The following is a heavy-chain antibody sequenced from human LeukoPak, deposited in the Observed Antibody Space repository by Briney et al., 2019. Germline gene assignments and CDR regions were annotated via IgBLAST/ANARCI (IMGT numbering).Heavy chain of an antibody. J-gene: IGHJ4*02. CDR1: GFTLSTNA. CDR2: ISGSGAST. V-gene: IGHV3-23*01. D-gene: IGHD1-26*01. CDR3: AKDVGKWETLHFFDY. Sequence: GGSLRLSCLTSGFTLSTNAMSWVRQAPGKGLEWISGISGSGASTYYADSVKGRFTISRDDSRNTLYLQMSSLRGDDTAVYYCAKDVGKWETLHFFDYWGQGTLVTVSS.